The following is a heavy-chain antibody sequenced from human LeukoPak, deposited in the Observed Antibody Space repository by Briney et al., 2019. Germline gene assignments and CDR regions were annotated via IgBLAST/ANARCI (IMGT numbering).Heavy chain of an antibody. CDR3: AKDLGPPGIQYYYMDV. V-gene: IGHV3-23*01. Sequence: SGGSLRLSCAASGFTFSSYAMSWVRQAPGKGLEWVSAISGSGGSTYYADSVKGRFTISRDNSKNTLYLQMNSLRAEDTAVYYCAKDLGPPGIQYYYMDVWGKGTTVTVSS. CDR2: ISGSGGST. D-gene: IGHD1-14*01. J-gene: IGHJ6*03. CDR1: GFTFSSYA.